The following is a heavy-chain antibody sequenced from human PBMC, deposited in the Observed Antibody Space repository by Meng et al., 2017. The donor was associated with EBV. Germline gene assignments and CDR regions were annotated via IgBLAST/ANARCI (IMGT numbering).Heavy chain of an antibody. CDR1: GAPFRGDA. D-gene: IGHD3-10*01. CDR2: LIPMSDAP. Sequence: QVQGVQSEAAVKKPGASVKGSGWPSGAPFRGDAVSWVRQAPGQGLEWMGGLIPMSDAPHYAQKFQGRVTITADESTSTHYMHLSGLTSDDTAVYYCASESGRGFTPDYWGQGTLVTVSS. J-gene: IGHJ4*02. CDR3: ASESGRGFTPDY. V-gene: IGHV1-69*01.